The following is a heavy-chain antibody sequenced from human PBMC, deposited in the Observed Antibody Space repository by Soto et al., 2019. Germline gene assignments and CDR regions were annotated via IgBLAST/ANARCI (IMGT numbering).Heavy chain of an antibody. D-gene: IGHD3-22*01. CDR1: GGSISSSSYY. J-gene: IGHJ4*02. CDR3: AREENSSGSRRYFDY. Sequence: SETLSLTCTVSGGSISSSSYYWGWIRQPPGKGLEWIGSIYYSGSTYYNPSLKSRVTISVDTSKNQFSLKLSSVTAADTAVYYCAREENSSGSRRYFDYWGQGTLVTVSS. CDR2: IYYSGST. V-gene: IGHV4-39*02.